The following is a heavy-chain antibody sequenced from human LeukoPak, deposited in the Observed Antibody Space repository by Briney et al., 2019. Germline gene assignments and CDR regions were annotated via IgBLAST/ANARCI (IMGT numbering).Heavy chain of an antibody. V-gene: IGHV4-4*09. Sequence: PSETLSLTCSVSGGSISGHYWSWVRQPPGKELEWIGYIFITGNTIYNPSLSSRVTMSLDTSKNQFSLELSSVTAADTAVYYCARFAYCGTGCWYYFDFWGRGMLVTVSS. CDR3: ARFAYCGTGCWYYFDF. CDR1: GGSISGHY. J-gene: IGHJ4*02. CDR2: IFITGNT. D-gene: IGHD2-21*02.